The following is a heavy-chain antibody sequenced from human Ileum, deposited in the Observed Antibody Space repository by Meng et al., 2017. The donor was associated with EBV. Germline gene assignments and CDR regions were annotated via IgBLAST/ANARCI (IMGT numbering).Heavy chain of an antibody. D-gene: IGHD1-14*01. CDR1: GFTFGYYA. V-gene: IGHV3-30*04. CDR3: AKERRGFYAEH. J-gene: IGHJ4*02. Sequence: QVQLVEAGGGVVQPGRSLRLSCAASGFTFGYYAMHWVRQAPGKGLEGVALVSYGGSDKLYADSVKGRFTIYRDNSDNTLFLQMNSLKPEDTAVYYCAKERRGFYAEHWGQGTLVTVSS. CDR2: VSYGGSDK.